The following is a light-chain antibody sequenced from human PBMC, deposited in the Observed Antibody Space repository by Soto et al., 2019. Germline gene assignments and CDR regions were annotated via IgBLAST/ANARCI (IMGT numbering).Light chain of an antibody. Sequence: EIVLTHSPATLTLSQWERATLSCRPSQSVNRYLAWYQQKPGQAPRLLIYDASNRATGIPARFSGSGSGTEFTLTISRLEPEDFAVYYCQQYGSSGKFGQGIKVDIK. J-gene: IGKJ1*01. CDR2: DAS. CDR1: QSVNRY. CDR3: QQYGSSGK. V-gene: IGKV3-11*01.